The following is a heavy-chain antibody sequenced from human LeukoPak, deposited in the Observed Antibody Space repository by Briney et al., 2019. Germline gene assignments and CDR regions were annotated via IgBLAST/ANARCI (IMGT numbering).Heavy chain of an antibody. CDR1: GGTLSSYA. CDR3: ARASLSAGNFDY. CDR2: IIPIFGTA. D-gene: IGHD6-13*01. V-gene: IGHV1-69*05. J-gene: IGHJ4*02. Sequence: SSVKVSCKASGGTLSSYAISWVRQAPGQGLEWMGGIIPIFGTANYAQKFQGRVTITTDESTSTAYMELSSLRSEDTAVYYCARASLSAGNFDYWGQGTLVTVSS.